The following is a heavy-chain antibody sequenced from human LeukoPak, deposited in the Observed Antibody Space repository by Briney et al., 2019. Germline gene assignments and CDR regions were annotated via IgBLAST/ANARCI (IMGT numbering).Heavy chain of an antibody. CDR2: FDPEDGET. J-gene: IGHJ5*02. CDR3: ATLPTYYYGSGSYP. V-gene: IGHV1-24*01. CDR1: GYTLTELS. Sequence: ASVKVSCKVSGYTLTELSMHWVRQAPGKGLEWMGGFDPEDGETIYAQKFQGRVTMTEDTSTDTAYMELSSLRSEDTAVYYCATLPTYYYGSGSYPWGQGTLVTVSS. D-gene: IGHD3-10*01.